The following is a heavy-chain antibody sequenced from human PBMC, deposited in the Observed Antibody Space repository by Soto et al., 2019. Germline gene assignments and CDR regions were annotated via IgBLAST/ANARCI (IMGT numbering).Heavy chain of an antibody. D-gene: IGHD3-10*01. CDR2: ISYEGSNK. Sequence: GGSLRLSCAASGFTFSSYAVHWVRHAPGKGLEGGAVISYEGSNKYYADSVNGRFTISRDNSKNTLYLQMNSLRAEDTAVYSCARGRTGSPYGWGMHYGMDVWGKGTRVTVSS. J-gene: IGHJ6*04. CDR1: GFTFSSYA. CDR3: ARGRTGSPYGWGMHYGMDV. V-gene: IGHV3-30-3*01.